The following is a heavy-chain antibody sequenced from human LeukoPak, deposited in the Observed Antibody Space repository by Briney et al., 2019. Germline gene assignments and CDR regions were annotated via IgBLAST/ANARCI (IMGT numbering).Heavy chain of an antibody. V-gene: IGHV4-4*07. D-gene: IGHD3-10*01. CDR1: GGSISSYY. CDR2: IYTSGST. Sequence: SETLSLTCTVSGGSISSYYWSWIRQPAGKGLEWIGRIYTSGSTNYNPSLKSRVTISVDTSKNQFSLKLSSVTAADTAVYYCARGDYGSGVYGMDVWGQGTTVTVSS. J-gene: IGHJ6*02. CDR3: ARGDYGSGVYGMDV.